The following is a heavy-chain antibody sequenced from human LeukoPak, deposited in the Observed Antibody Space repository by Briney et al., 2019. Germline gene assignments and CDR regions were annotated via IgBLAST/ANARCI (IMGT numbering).Heavy chain of an antibody. J-gene: IGHJ4*02. D-gene: IGHD6-13*01. CDR2: IYYSGST. Sequence: SETLSLTCTVSGGSISSYYWSWIRQPPGKGLEWIGYIYYSGSTYHNPSLKSRVTISVDTSKNQFSLKLSSVTAADTAVYYCARVPIAAAEYYFDYWGQGTLVTVSS. CDR3: ARVPIAAAEYYFDY. CDR1: GGSISSYY. V-gene: IGHV4-59*08.